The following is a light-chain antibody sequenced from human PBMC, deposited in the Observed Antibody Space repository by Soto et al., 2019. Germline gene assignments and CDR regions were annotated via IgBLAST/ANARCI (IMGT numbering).Light chain of an antibody. CDR3: QQYSSTFWT. Sequence: EIVLTQSPGTLSLSPGERTTLSFRASQSISSSYLAWYQQKPGQAPRLLVYGASSRATGIPDRFSGSGSGTDFTLTISRLEPEDFALYYCQQYSSTFWTLGQGTKVDIK. CDR1: QSISSSY. J-gene: IGKJ1*01. V-gene: IGKV3-20*01. CDR2: GAS.